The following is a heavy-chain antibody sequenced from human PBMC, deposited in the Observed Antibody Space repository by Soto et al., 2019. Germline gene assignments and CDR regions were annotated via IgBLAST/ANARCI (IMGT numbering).Heavy chain of an antibody. Sequence: EVQLVESGGGLVKPGGSLRLSCAASGFTFSSYSMNWVRQAPGKGLEWVSSISSSSSYIYYADSVKGRFTISRDNAKNSLYLQMNGLRAEDTAVYYCARGHIVVVPAAAHVPYYGMDVWGAGTTVTVSS. CDR1: GFTFSSYS. CDR2: ISSSSSYI. CDR3: ARGHIVVVPAAAHVPYYGMDV. D-gene: IGHD2-2*01. V-gene: IGHV3-21*01. J-gene: IGHJ6*04.